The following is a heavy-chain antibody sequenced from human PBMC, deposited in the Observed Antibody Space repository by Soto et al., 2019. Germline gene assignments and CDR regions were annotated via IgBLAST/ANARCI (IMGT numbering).Heavy chain of an antibody. J-gene: IGHJ6*02. CDR2: ISYDGSNK. D-gene: IGHD1-1*01. V-gene: IGHV3-30*18. CDR1: GFTFSSYG. Sequence: SLRLSCAASGFTFSSYGMHWVRQAPGKGLEWVAVISYDGSNKYYADSVKGRFTISRDNSKNTLYLQMNSLRAEDTAVYYCAKSLTTVQLLIDYYYGMDVWGQGTTVTVSS. CDR3: AKSLTTVQLLIDYYYGMDV.